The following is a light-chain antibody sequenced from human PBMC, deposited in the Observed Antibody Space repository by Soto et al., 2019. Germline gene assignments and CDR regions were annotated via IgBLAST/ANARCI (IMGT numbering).Light chain of an antibody. CDR1: QNLSRN. CDR2: GAS. CDR3: LENYNWNHT. J-gene: IGKJ2*01. Sequence: EMVMTQSPATLSVSQAETATLSCRASQNLSRNLSRSQQQPGQAPRLLIYGASTSATGIPARFSGSGSGTDVTLTISSLQSEDFAVYYCLENYNWNHTFGHGTKLEIK. V-gene: IGKV3-15*01.